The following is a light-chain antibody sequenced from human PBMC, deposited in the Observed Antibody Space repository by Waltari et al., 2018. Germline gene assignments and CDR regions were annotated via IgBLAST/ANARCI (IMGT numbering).Light chain of an antibody. Sequence: EIASTQSPGTLSLSSGERATLFCRTNPRISKYLAWYQQKPGQAPSLLIYHASSRATGIPDRFSGIGSGTDFSLTISGLEPEDFAVYYCQHYVSLPVTFGQGTKVEIQ. CDR3: QHYVSLPVT. V-gene: IGKV3-20*01. J-gene: IGKJ1*01. CDR1: PRISKY. CDR2: HAS.